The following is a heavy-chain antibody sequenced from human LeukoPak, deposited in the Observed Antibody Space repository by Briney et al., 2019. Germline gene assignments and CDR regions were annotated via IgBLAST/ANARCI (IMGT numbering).Heavy chain of an antibody. CDR3: ARDTPSSGWYYFDY. D-gene: IGHD6-19*01. J-gene: IGHJ4*02. V-gene: IGHV3-53*01. CDR1: GFTFSNYA. CDR2: IYSGGST. Sequence: GGSLRLSCAASGFTFSNYAMHWVRQAPGKGLEWVSVIYSGGSTYYADSVKGRFTISRDNSKNTLYLQMNSLRAEDTAVYYCARDTPSSGWYYFDYWGQGTLVTVSS.